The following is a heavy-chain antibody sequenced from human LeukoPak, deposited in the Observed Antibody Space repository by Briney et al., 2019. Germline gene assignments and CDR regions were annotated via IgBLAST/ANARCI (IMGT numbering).Heavy chain of an antibody. Sequence: GESLKISCKGSGYSFTSYWIGWVRQMPGKGLEWMGIIYPGDSDTRYSPSFQGQVTISADKSISTAYLQWSSLKASDTAMYYCARHISPVGYSSLPNWFDPWGQGTLVTVSS. CDR1: GYSFTSYW. D-gene: IGHD6-13*01. CDR2: IYPGDSDT. J-gene: IGHJ5*02. CDR3: ARHISPVGYSSLPNWFDP. V-gene: IGHV5-51*01.